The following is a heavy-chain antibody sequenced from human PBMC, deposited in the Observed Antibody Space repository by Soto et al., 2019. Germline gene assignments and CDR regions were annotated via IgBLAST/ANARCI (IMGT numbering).Heavy chain of an antibody. J-gene: IGHJ6*02. D-gene: IGHD1-7*01. CDR2: IIPIFGTA. CDR1: GGTFSSYA. CDR3: ARGDWNYGYYGMDV. Sequence: SVKVSCKASGGTFSSYAISWVRQAPGQGLEWMGGIIPIFGTANYAQKFQGRVTITADESTSTAYMELSSLRSEDTAVYFCARGDWNYGYYGMDVWGQGTTVTVSS. V-gene: IGHV1-69*13.